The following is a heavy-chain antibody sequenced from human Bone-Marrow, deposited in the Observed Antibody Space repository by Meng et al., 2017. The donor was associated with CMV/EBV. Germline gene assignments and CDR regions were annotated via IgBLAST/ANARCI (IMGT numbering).Heavy chain of an antibody. J-gene: IGHJ4*02. D-gene: IGHD3-9*01. CDR3: ARGGAIRYFDWLLNYYFDY. Sequence: GRGNYRGWVRRAPGKGLEWVSVIYSGGSTYYADSVKGRFTISRDNSKNTLYLQMNSLRAEDTAVYYCARGGAIRYFDWLLNYYFDYWGQGTLVTVSS. CDR2: IYSGGST. V-gene: IGHV3-53*01. CDR1: GRGNY.